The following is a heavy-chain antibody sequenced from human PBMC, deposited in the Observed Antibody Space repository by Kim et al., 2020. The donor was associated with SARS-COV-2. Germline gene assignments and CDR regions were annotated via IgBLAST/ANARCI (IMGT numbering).Heavy chain of an antibody. CDR2: ISRNGGSI. J-gene: IGHJ4*01. CDR1: GFTFDDYG. Sequence: GGSLRLSCAASGFTFDDYGMHWVRQAPGKGLEWVSGISRNGGSIYYVDSVKGRFTISRDNAKNSLYLQMNSLRAEDTALYYCAKDKSDSSGGSHHFDY. D-gene: IGHD6-19*01. CDR3: AKDKSDSSGGSHHFDY. V-gene: IGHV3-9*01.